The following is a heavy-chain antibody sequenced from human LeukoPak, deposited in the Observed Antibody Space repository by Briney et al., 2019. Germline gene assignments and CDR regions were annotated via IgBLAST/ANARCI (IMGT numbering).Heavy chain of an antibody. V-gene: IGHV1-18*01. CDR2: ISGYNGNT. CDR3: ASFSPTTATFDY. Sequence: ASVKVSCKPSGYTLTSYVISWVRQAPGQGLEWMGWISGYNGNTNFAQKLQGRVTMTTDTSTSTAYMELTSLRSDDTAVYYCASFSPTTATFDYWGQGTLVTVSS. J-gene: IGHJ4*02. CDR1: GYTLTSYV. D-gene: IGHD1-26*01.